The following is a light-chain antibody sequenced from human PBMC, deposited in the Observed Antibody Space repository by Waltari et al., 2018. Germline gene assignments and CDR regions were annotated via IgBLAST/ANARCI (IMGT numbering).Light chain of an antibody. CDR3: AAWDDGLSGPV. V-gene: IGLV1-47*01. J-gene: IGLJ3*02. CDR2: RND. CDR1: SSNIGTNY. Sequence: QSVPTQPPSVSRTPGQGVTISCSGSSSNIGTNYVYWYQQLPRTAPNLLIFRNDQRPTGVPDRFSASKSGTSASLAISGLRSEDEADYYCAAWDDGLSGPVFGGGTKLTVL.